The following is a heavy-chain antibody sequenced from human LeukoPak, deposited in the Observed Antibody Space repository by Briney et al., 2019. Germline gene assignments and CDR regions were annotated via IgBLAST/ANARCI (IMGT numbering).Heavy chain of an antibody. CDR2: ISAYNGNT. CDR3: ARPGYDYDAFDI. CDR1: AYSLTTYG. Sequence: ASVKVSCKASAYSLTTYGISWVRQAPGQGLEWMGWISAYNGNTNYAQNLQGRVTMTTDTSTNTAYMELRSLRSDDTAVYYCARPGYDYDAFDIWGQGTMVTVSS. D-gene: IGHD5-12*01. V-gene: IGHV1-18*01. J-gene: IGHJ3*02.